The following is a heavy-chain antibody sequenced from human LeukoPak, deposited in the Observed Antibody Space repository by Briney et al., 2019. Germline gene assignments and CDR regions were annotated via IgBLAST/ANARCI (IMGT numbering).Heavy chain of an antibody. CDR3: ARSGYYGSGSYYNVDYYGMDV. D-gene: IGHD3-10*01. J-gene: IGHJ6*02. CDR2: IYYSGST. CDR1: GGSISSYY. V-gene: IGHV4-59*08. Sequence: PSETLSLTCTVSGGSISSYYWSWIRRPPGKGLEWIGYIYYSGSTNYNPSLKSRVTISVDTSKNQFSLKLSSVTAADTAVYYCARSGYYGSGSYYNVDYYGMDVWGQGTTVTVSS.